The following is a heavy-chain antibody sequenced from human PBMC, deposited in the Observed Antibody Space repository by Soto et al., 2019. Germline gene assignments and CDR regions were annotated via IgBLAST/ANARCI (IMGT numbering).Heavy chain of an antibody. D-gene: IGHD4-4*01. CDR2: ISSSSSTI. CDR1: GVPFSSYS. V-gene: IGHV3-48*01. J-gene: IGHJ6*02. CDR3: ARDMTTVNKYYYYYYGMDV. Sequence: PGGSLRLSCAASGVPFSSYSMNWVRQAPGKGLEWVSYISSSSSTIYYADSVKGRFTISRDNAKNTLYLQMNSLRAEDTAVYYCARDMTTVNKYYYYYYGMDVWGQGTTVTVSS.